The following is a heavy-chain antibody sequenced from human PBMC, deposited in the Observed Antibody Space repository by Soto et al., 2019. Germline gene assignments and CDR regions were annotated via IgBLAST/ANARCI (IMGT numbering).Heavy chain of an antibody. V-gene: IGHV3-7*03. CDR1: GFTFSSYW. J-gene: IGHJ4*02. D-gene: IGHD2-15*01. CDR3: AREDRYCSGGSCYPLTDY. CDR2: IKQDGSAK. Sequence: EVQLVESGGGLVQPGGSLRLSCAASGFTFSSYWMSWVRQAPGKGLEWVANIKQDGSAKYYVDSVKGRFTISRDNAKNSLYLQMNSLRAEDTAVYYCAREDRYCSGGSCYPLTDYWGQGTLVTVSS.